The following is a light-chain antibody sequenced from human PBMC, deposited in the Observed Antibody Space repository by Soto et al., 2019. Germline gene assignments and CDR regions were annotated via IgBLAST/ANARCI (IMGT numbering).Light chain of an antibody. Sequence: EIVLTQSPGTLSVSPGERATLSCRASQSVGSRLAWYQQKPGQAPRLLIYGASNRATGIPARFTGSGSGTEFTLTISSLQSEDFAFYYCQQYNDWPRTLGRET. V-gene: IGKV3-15*01. J-gene: IGKJ1*01. CDR2: GAS. CDR3: QQYNDWPRT. CDR1: QSVGSR.